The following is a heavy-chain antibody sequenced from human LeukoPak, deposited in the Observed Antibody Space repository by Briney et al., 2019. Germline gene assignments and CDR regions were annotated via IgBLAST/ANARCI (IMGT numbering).Heavy chain of an antibody. Sequence: GASVKVSCKTSGYTFTSYHMHWVRQAPGQGLEWVALIKSTGDTTVYAQKFQGRVTVTRDTSTSTVYMDLSSLSSEDTAVYYCVREDAHTYYFDFWGPGTLVTVSS. V-gene: IGHV1-46*01. CDR2: IKSTGDTT. CDR3: VREDAHTYYFDF. J-gene: IGHJ4*02. D-gene: IGHD2-2*01. CDR1: GYTFTSYH.